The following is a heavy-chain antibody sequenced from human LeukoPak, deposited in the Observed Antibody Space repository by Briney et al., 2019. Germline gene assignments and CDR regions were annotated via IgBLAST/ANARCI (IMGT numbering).Heavy chain of an antibody. J-gene: IGHJ3*02. CDR2: IFTRGST. Sequence: TLSPTCNVSGGSISSGSYYWSRIPQPAGKGMEWIGRIFTRGSTSYNPSLKSRVTISLDASKNQFSLNLRSVTAADTAVYYCARSTNYENSGSWDDAFDIWGQGTLVTVSS. CDR3: ARSTNYENSGSWDDAFDI. CDR1: GGSISSGSYY. V-gene: IGHV4-61*02. D-gene: IGHD3-22*01.